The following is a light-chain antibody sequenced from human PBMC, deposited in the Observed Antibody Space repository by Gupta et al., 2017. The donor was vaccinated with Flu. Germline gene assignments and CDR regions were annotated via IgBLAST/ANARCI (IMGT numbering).Light chain of an antibody. CDR3: QQRSKWPRYS. Sequence: EIVLTQSPATLSLSPGERVTLSCRASQSVSSSLAWYQHKPGQAPRLLIYDASNRAAGSPARFSGSGSGTDFTLTISSLEPEDFAVYYCQQRSKWPRYSFGQGTKLEIK. V-gene: IGKV3-11*01. J-gene: IGKJ2*03. CDR1: QSVSSS. CDR2: DAS.